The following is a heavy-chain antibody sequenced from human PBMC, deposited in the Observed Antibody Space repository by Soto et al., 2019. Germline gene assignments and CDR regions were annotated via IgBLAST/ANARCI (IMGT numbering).Heavy chain of an antibody. CDR1: GFTFSSYA. D-gene: IGHD6-13*01. Sequence: PGGSLRLSCAASGFTFSSYAMSWVRQAPGKGLEWVSAISGSGGSTYYADSVKGRFTISRDNSKNTLYLQMNSLRAEDTAVYYCAKDEAAAEYYYYGMDVWGQGTTVTV. J-gene: IGHJ6*02. CDR3: AKDEAAAEYYYYGMDV. CDR2: ISGSGGST. V-gene: IGHV3-23*01.